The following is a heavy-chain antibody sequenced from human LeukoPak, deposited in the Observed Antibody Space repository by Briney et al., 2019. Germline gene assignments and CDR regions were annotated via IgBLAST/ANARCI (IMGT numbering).Heavy chain of an antibody. D-gene: IGHD6-19*01. Sequence: VASVKVSRKASGGTFSSYGINWVRQAPGQGLEWMGRIIPVLGIANYAQKFQGRVTITADKSTSTSYMELSSLRSEDTAVYYCARSRGYSSGWFDYWGHGTLVTVSS. V-gene: IGHV1-69*04. CDR3: ARSRGYSSGWFDY. J-gene: IGHJ5*01. CDR1: GGTFSSYG. CDR2: IIPVLGIA.